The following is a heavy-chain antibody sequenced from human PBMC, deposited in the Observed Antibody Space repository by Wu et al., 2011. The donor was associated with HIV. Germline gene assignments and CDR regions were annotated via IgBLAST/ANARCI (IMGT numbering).Heavy chain of an antibody. CDR3: ARDLTAVERNYVLGYMDV. CDR1: RQLQQTS. Sequence: QVQXVQSGAEVKKPGSSVKVSCKAFWRQLQQTSISWVRQAPGQGLEWMGGIIPSFVTANSAQRFQGRLAISADTSTNTVYMELSSLKFEDTAVYYCARDLTAVERNYVLGYMDVWGKGTTVTVS. J-gene: IGHJ6*03. D-gene: IGHD1-7*01. CDR2: IIPSFVTA. V-gene: IGHV1-69*14.